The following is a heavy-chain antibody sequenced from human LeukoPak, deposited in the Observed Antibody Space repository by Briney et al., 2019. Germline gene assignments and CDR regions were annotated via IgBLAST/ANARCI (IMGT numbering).Heavy chain of an antibody. V-gene: IGHV1-2*02. CDR3: ARGMYGLDV. CDR2: INPNSSAA. CDR1: GYTFTGYY. J-gene: IGHJ6*02. Sequence: ASVKVSCTASGYTFTGYYIHWVRQAPGQGLEWMGWINPNSSAANYARKFQGRVTMTRDTSITTAYMEVSRLRFDDTAVYYCARGMYGLDVWGQGTTVTVSS.